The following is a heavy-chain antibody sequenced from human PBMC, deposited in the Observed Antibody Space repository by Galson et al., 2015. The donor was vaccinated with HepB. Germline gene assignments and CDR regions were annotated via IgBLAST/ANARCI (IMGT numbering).Heavy chain of an antibody. CDR2: INPNSGGT. D-gene: IGHD3-22*01. CDR1: GYTFTGYY. J-gene: IGHJ3*02. CDR3: ARSKYYYDSSGYYLAFDI. Sequence: SVKVSCKATGYTFTGYYMHWVRQAPGQGLEWMGWINPNSGGTNYAQKFQGRVTMTRDTSISTAYMELSRLRSDDTAVYYCARSKYYYDSSGYYLAFDIWGQGTMVTVSS. V-gene: IGHV1-2*02.